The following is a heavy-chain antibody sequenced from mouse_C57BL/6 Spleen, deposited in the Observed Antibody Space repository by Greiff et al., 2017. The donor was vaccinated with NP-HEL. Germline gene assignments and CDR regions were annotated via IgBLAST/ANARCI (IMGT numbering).Heavy chain of an antibody. J-gene: IGHJ4*01. CDR1: GFTFSDYG. CDR3: ARQRYGSSYVDAMDY. D-gene: IGHD1-1*01. Sequence: EVKLVESGGGLVQPGGSLKLSCAASGFTFSDYGMAWVRQAPRKGPEWVAFISNLAYSIYYADTVTGRFTISRENAKNTLYLEMSSLRSEDTAMYYCARQRYGSSYVDAMDYWGQGTSVTVSS. V-gene: IGHV5-15*01. CDR2: ISNLAYSI.